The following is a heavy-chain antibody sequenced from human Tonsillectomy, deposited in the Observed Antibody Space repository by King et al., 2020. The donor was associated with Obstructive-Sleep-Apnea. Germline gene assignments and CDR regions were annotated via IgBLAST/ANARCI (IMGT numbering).Heavy chain of an antibody. CDR3: ARVLMNVAVNTQHYFDF. V-gene: IGHV4-31*03. CDR1: GDSITTGDYY. CDR2: ISNSGTT. Sequence: QLQESGPGLVRPAETLSLTCNVYGDSITTGDYYWAWIRQYPQRGLEWIGYISNSGTTYYNPSLRSRVTISMDTSKNHYSVQLTSVTVADTAVYFCARVLMNVAVNTQHYFDFWGQGALVAVSS. D-gene: IGHD2-21*01. J-gene: IGHJ4*02.